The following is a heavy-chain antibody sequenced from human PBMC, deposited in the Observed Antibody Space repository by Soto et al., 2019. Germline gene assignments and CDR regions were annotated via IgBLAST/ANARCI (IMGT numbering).Heavy chain of an antibody. CDR3: ARVPDR. Sequence: PSETLSLTCALAGGSISSGGYSWSRIRQPPGKGLEWIGYIYHSGSTYYNPSLKSRGTISLDRSKNQFSLKLSSVTAADTAVYYCARVPDRWGQGTLVTVSS. CDR1: GGSISSGGYS. CDR2: IYHSGST. D-gene: IGHD2-2*01. J-gene: IGHJ5*02. V-gene: IGHV4-30-2*01.